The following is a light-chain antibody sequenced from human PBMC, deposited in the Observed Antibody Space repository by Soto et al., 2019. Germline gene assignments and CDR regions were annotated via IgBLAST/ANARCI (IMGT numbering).Light chain of an antibody. CDR3: QHYNSYPWT. Sequence: DIQMTQSPSTLSASVGDRVTITCRASESISSWLAWYQQKPGKAPNLLIYDASNLQKGVPSRFSGSGSGTEFTLTISSLQPDDFVTYYCQHYNSYPWTFGQGTKV. CDR1: ESISSW. CDR2: DAS. J-gene: IGKJ1*01. V-gene: IGKV1-5*01.